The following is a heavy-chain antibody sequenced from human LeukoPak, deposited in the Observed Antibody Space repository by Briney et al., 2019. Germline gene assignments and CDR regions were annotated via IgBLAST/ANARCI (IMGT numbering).Heavy chain of an antibody. Sequence: GGSLRLSCAASGFTFSRYWMHWVRQAPGKGLVWVSLIKNDGSSTTYADSVEGRFTISRDNAKNTLFLQMNSLRADDTAIYYCASALGGQGGHWGQGTLVTVSS. CDR2: IKNDGSST. D-gene: IGHD1-26*01. V-gene: IGHV3-74*03. J-gene: IGHJ4*02. CDR3: ASALGGQGGH. CDR1: GFTFSRYW.